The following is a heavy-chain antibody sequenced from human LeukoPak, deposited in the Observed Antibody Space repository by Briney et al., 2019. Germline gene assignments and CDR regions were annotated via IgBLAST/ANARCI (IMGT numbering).Heavy chain of an antibody. V-gene: IGHV1-2*02. D-gene: IGHD3-10*01. Sequence: ASVKVSCKASGYTFTGYYMHWVRQAPGQGLEWMGWINPNSGGTNYAQKFQGRVTMTRDTSISTAYMELSRLRSDDTAVYYCARVTTGTRPFDYWGQGTLVTVSS. CDR1: GYTFTGYY. CDR2: INPNSGGT. CDR3: ARVTTGTRPFDY. J-gene: IGHJ4*02.